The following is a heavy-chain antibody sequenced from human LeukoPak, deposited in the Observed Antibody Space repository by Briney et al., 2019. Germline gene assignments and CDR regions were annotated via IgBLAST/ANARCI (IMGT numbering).Heavy chain of an antibody. CDR2: IYTTGST. J-gene: IGHJ3*01. D-gene: IGHD2-2*01. V-gene: IGHV4-61*02. CDR1: GGSITTGSYY. Sequence: PSETLSLTCTVSGGSITTGSYYWIWIRQPAGKGLEWIGRIYTTGSTDYNPSLKSRVTISVDTSNNQFSLRLTSVTAADTAVYYCAGAPTSSTSPSSPFDLWGQGTMVTVSS. CDR3: AGAPTSSTSPSSPFDL.